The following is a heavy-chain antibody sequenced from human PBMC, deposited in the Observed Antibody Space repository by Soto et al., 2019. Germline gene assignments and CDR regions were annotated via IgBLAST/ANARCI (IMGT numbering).Heavy chain of an antibody. V-gene: IGHV2-70*01. D-gene: IGHD5-18*01. Sequence: SGPTLVNPTQPLTLTCTLSGFSLSTTGMCVSWIRQPPGKALEWLALIDWADDKYYSTSLKTRLTISKDTSKTHVVLTMTNVEPVNTATYFCSRAVGAFTYGYPDYWGQGTRGTVSP. CDR3: SRAVGAFTYGYPDY. CDR1: GFSLSTTGMC. J-gene: IGHJ4*02. CDR2: IDWADDK.